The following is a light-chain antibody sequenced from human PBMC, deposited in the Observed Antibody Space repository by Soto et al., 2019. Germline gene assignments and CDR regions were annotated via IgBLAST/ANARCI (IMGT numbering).Light chain of an antibody. CDR2: GAS. CDR1: QSVSSSY. V-gene: IGKV3-20*01. Sequence: EIVWTQSPGTRSLSPGERATLSCRASQSVSSSYLAWYQRKPGQAPRLLIYGASSRATGTPDRFSGSGSGTDFTLTISRLEPEDFAVYYCQQYGSSPRTFGQGTKVAIK. J-gene: IGKJ1*01. CDR3: QQYGSSPRT.